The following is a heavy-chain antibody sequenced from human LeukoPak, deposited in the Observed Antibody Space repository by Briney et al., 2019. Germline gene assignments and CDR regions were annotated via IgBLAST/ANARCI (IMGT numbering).Heavy chain of an antibody. CDR1: GFTFSSYG. V-gene: IGHV3-30*18. Sequence: GRSLRLSCAASGFTFSSYGMHWVRQAPGKGLEWVAVISYDGSNKYYADSVKGRFTISRDNSKNTPYLQMNSLRAEDTAVYYCAKESALTNAFDIWGQGTMVTVSS. D-gene: IGHD1-14*01. CDR2: ISYDGSNK. CDR3: AKESALTNAFDI. J-gene: IGHJ3*02.